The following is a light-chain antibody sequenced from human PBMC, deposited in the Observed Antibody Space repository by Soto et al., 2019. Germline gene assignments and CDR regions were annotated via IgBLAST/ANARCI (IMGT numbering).Light chain of an antibody. CDR2: AAS. J-gene: IGKJ1*01. CDR3: QQTYSYPWT. V-gene: IGKV1-39*01. CDR1: QSISNH. Sequence: EIQMTQSPSSLSAAVGDRVTITCRASQSISNHLNWYQQKPGKAPKFLIYAASSLHSGVPSRFSGSGSGTDFTLTISSLRPEDFATYYCQQTYSYPWTFGQGTKVDI.